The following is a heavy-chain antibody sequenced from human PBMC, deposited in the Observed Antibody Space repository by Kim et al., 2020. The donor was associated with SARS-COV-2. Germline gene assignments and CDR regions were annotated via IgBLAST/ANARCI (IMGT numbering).Heavy chain of an antibody. D-gene: IGHD6-19*01. CDR3: AGYFSGWNDYYYYGMDV. Sequence: GGSLRLSCAASGFTFSSYEMNWVRQAPGKGLEWVSYISSSGSTIYYADSVKGRFTISRDNAKNSLYLQMNSLRAEDTAVYYCAGYFSGWNDYYYYGMDVWVQGTTVTVSS. CDR1: GFTFSSYE. V-gene: IGHV3-48*03. CDR2: ISSSGSTI. J-gene: IGHJ6*02.